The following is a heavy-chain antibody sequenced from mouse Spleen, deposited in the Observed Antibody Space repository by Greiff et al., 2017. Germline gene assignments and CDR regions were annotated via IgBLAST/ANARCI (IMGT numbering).Heavy chain of an antibody. CDR3: ARGFPYYFDY. CDR1: GYSITSGYD. CDR2: ISYSGST. Sequence: EVKLVESGPGMVKPSQSLSLTCTVTGYSITSGYDWHWIRHFPGNKLEWMGYISYSGSTNYNPSLKSRISITHDTSKNHFFLKLNSVTTEDTATYYCARGFPYYFDYWGQGTTLTVSS. J-gene: IGHJ2*01. V-gene: IGHV3-1*01.